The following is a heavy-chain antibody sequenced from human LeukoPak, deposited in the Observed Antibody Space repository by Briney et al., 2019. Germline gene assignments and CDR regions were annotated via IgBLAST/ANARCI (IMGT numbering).Heavy chain of an antibody. Sequence: GGSLRLSCAASGFTFSSYGMHWVRQAPGKGLEWVAVISYDGSNKYYADSVKSRFTISRDNTKNTLYLQMNSLRAEDTAVYYCAKDRGLGYWGQGTLVTVSS. D-gene: IGHD5-12*01. CDR2: ISYDGSNK. J-gene: IGHJ4*02. V-gene: IGHV3-30*18. CDR1: GFTFSSYG. CDR3: AKDRGLGY.